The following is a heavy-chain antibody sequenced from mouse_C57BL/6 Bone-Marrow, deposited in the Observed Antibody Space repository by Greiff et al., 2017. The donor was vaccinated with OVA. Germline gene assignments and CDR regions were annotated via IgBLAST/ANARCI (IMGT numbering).Heavy chain of an antibody. CDR1: GYTFTSYG. CDR3: ARQQLRLRRFAY. Sequence: QVQLKQSGAELARPGASVKLSCKASGYTFTSYGISWVKQRTGQGLEWIGEIYPRSGNTYYNEKFKGKATLTADKSSSTAYMELRSLTSEDSAVYFCARQQLRLRRFAYWGQGTLVTVSA. J-gene: IGHJ3*01. CDR2: IYPRSGNT. D-gene: IGHD3-2*02. V-gene: IGHV1-81*01.